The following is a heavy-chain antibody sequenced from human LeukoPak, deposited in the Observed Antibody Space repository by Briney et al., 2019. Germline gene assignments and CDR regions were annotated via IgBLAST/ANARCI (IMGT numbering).Heavy chain of an antibody. V-gene: IGHV3-21*01. Sequence: PGGSLRLSCAASGFVYSSYDMNWVRQAPGKGLEWVSCFKSSSYIYYADSVRGRFTISRDNAKNSLYLQMNGLRAEDTAVYYCARELPLTIFGVANGMDVWGQGTTVIVSS. CDR3: ARELPLTIFGVANGMDV. CDR1: GFVYSSYD. J-gene: IGHJ6*02. CDR2: FKSSSYI. D-gene: IGHD3-3*01.